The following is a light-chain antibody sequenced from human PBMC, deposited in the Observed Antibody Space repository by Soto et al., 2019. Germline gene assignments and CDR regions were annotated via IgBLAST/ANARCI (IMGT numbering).Light chain of an antibody. Sequence: DIQLTQSPSVLSASVGDTVTITCRASQALSNYLAWYQQKPGKAPDLLIYSASTLQSGVPSRFSGSGSGTEFTLTISSLQPEDFATYYCQQFHTYPRTFGQGTKVDIK. CDR3: QQFHTYPRT. V-gene: IGKV1-9*01. J-gene: IGKJ1*01. CDR2: SAS. CDR1: QALSNY.